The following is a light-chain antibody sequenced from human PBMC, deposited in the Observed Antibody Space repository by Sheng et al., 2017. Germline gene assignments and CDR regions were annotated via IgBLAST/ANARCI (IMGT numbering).Light chain of an antibody. J-gene: IGKJ3*01. V-gene: IGKV3-20*01. CDR1: QSVSSSY. CDR2: GAS. Sequence: EIVLTQAPGTLSLSPGERATLSCRASQSVSSSYVVWYQQRPGQAPRLLIYGASTRGHRHSQTGSVARGSGTDFTLIISRLEPEVFGLYYCHLYGTSPFTFG. CDR3: HLYGTSPFT.